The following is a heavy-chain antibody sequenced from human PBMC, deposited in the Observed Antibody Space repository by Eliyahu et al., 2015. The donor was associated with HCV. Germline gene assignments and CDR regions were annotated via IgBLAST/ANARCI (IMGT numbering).Heavy chain of an antibody. V-gene: IGHV3-53*01. CDR2: IYTGGST. J-gene: IGHJ4*02. D-gene: IGHD3-22*01. Sequence: EVQLVESGGGLIQPGGSLRLSCAASGFSVSSNYMSWVRQAPGKGLEWVSVIYTGGSTYYADSVEGRFTISRDNSKNTLYLQMNNLRAEDTAMYYCTRSNNYYNSSGYDYWGQGTLVTVSS. CDR1: GFSVSSNY. CDR3: TRSNNYYNSSGYDY.